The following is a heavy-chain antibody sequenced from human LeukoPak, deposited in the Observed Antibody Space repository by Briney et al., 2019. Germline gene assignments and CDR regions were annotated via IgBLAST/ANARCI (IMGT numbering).Heavy chain of an antibody. V-gene: IGHV3-9*01. CDR3: AKGYYYGSGSYRDYMDV. J-gene: IGHJ6*03. Sequence: GGSLRLSCAASGFTFDDYAMHWVRQVPGKGLEWVSGIGWNSGSIGYADSVKGRFTISRDNAKNSLYLQMNSLRAEDTALYYCAKGYYYGSGSYRDYMDVWGKGTTVTVSS. D-gene: IGHD3-10*01. CDR2: IGWNSGSI. CDR1: GFTFDDYA.